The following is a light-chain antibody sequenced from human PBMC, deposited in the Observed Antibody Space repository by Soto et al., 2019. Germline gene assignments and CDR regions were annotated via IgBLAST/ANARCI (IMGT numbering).Light chain of an antibody. CDR2: EVS. Sequence: QSALTQPASVSGSPGQSITISCTGTSSDVGGYNYVSWYQQHPGKAPKLMIYEVSNRPSGVSNRFSGSKSGNTASLTISGLQAEDEADYYRSSYTSSTHVVFGGGTQLTVL. V-gene: IGLV2-14*01. CDR3: SSYTSSTHVV. J-gene: IGLJ2*01. CDR1: SSDVGGYNY.